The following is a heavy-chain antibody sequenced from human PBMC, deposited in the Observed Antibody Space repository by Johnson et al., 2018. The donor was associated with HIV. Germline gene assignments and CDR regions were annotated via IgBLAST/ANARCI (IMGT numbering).Heavy chain of an antibody. V-gene: IGHV3-74*01. Sequence: VQLVESGGGLIQPGGSLRLSCAASGFTVSSNYMSWVRQAPGKGMVWVSRISNDGSSTNYADSVKGRFTISRDNAENTLYLQMNSLRVEDTAVYYCVRDADDAFDVWGQGTMVTVSS. J-gene: IGHJ3*01. CDR3: VRDADDAFDV. CDR1: GFTVSSNY. CDR2: ISNDGSST.